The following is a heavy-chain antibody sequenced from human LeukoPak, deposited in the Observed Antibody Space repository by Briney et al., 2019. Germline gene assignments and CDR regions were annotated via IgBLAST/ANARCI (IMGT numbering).Heavy chain of an antibody. CDR2: IYTSGST. J-gene: IGHJ6*03. CDR3: ALSSSDYYYYYYMDV. D-gene: IGHD6-6*01. V-gene: IGHV4-4*09. Sequence: SETLSLTCTVSGGSISSYYWSWIRQPPGKGLEWIGYIYTSGSTNYNPSLKSRVTISVDTSKNQFSLKLSSVTAADTAVYYCALSSSDYYYYYYMDVWGKGTAVTVSS. CDR1: GGSISSYY.